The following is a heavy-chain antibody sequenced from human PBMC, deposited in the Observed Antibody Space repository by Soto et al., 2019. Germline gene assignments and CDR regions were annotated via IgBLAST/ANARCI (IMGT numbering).Heavy chain of an antibody. Sequence: QLQLQESGPGLVKPSETLSLTCTVSGGSISSSSYYWGWIRQPPGKGLEWIGSIYYSGSTYYNPSLKSRVTITFDTSKNQFALKLSVLTAADTAVYYCARILYGDYVERIDYWGQGTLVTVSS. J-gene: IGHJ4*02. CDR2: IYYSGST. V-gene: IGHV4-39*01. CDR1: GGSISSSSYY. CDR3: ARILYGDYVERIDY. D-gene: IGHD4-17*01.